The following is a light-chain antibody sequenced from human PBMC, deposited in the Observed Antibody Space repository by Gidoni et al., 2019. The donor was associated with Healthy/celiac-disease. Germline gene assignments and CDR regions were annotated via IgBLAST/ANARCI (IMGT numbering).Light chain of an antibody. J-gene: IGKJ5*01. V-gene: IGKV1-39*01. CDR1: QSISSY. CDR3: QQSYSTPIT. CDR2: AAC. Sequence: DIQMTQSPSSLSASVGDRVTITCRASQSISSYFNWYQQKPGKAPKLLIYAACSLQSGVPSRFSGSGSGTDFTLTISSLQPEDFATYYCQQSYSTPITFGQGTRLEIK.